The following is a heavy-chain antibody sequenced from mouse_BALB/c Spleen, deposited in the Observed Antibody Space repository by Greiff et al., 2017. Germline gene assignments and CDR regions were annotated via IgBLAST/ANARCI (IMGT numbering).Heavy chain of an antibody. J-gene: IGHJ2*01. V-gene: IGHV5-6-3*01. CDR1: GFTFSSYG. D-gene: IGHD1-1*01. Sequence: EVQLVESGGGLVQPGGSLKLSCAASGFTFSSYGMSWVRQTPDKRLELVATINSNGGSTYYPDSVKGRFTISRDNAKNTLYLQMSSLKSEDTAMYYCARGYSSLYDFDYWGQGTTLTVSS. CDR3: ARGYSSLYDFDY. CDR2: INSNGGST.